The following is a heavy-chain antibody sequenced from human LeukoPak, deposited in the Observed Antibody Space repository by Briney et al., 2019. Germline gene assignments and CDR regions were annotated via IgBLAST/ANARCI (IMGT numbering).Heavy chain of an antibody. CDR3: AKDKYSPFDY. V-gene: IGHV3-7*01. J-gene: IGHJ4*02. CDR2: IKQDGSEK. CDR1: GFTFSSYW. Sequence: TGGSLRLSCAASGFTFSSYWMSWVRQAPGKGLEWVANIKQDGSEKDYVDSVKGRFTISRDSSKNTLYLQMNSLRAEDTAVYYCAKDKYSPFDYWGQGTLVTVSS. D-gene: IGHD5-18*01.